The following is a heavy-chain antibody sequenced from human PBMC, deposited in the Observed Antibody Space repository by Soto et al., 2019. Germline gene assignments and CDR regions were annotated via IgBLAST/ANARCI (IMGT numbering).Heavy chain of an antibody. CDR3: ARGRYYDSSGYHPVGFDY. V-gene: IGHV4-34*01. Sequence: KPSETLSLTCAVYGGSFSGYYWSWIRQPPGKGLEWIGEINHSGSTNYNPSLKSRVTISVDTSKNQFSLKLSSVTAADTAVYYCARGRYYDSSGYHPVGFDYWGQGTLVTVSS. J-gene: IGHJ4*02. D-gene: IGHD3-22*01. CDR2: INHSGST. CDR1: GGSFSGYY.